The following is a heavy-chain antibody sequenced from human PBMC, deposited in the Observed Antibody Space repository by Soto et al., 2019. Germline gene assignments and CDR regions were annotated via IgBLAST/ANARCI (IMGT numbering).Heavy chain of an antibody. Sequence: PSQTLSLTCAISGDSVSSDSATWDWIRQSPSRGLEWLGRTYYRSRWYNDYAVSVKSRIAINPDTSKNHFSLQLNSVTPEDTAVYYCVRNVRFGGWYFDLWGRATLVTVS. V-gene: IGHV6-1*01. J-gene: IGHJ2*01. CDR3: VRNVRFGGWYFDL. CDR1: GDSVSSDSAT. D-gene: IGHD3-10*01. CDR2: TYYRSRWYN.